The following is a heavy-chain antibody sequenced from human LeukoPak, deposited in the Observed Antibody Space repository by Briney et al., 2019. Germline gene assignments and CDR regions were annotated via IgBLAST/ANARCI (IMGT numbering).Heavy chain of an antibody. V-gene: IGHV4-59*01. CDR2: IYYSGST. CDR3: ARTRRGYTYGFPSSEWLKAFDF. Sequence: SQSLSLTWTVSGGSISSYYSGCIRQPPGEGMEWIGYIYYSGSTTSNPSRKSRATISVEASKNQFSLKLSSVTAADTGVYFCARTRRGYTYGFPSSEWLKAFDFWGQGTMVPVSS. D-gene: IGHD5-18*01. J-gene: IGHJ3*01. CDR1: GGSISSYY.